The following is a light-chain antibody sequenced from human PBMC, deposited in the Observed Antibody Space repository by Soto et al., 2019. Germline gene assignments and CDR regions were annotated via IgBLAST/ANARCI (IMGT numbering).Light chain of an antibody. CDR1: SSDVGGYNY. J-gene: IGLJ1*01. Sequence: QSALTQPASVSGSPGQSITISCTGTSSDVGGYNYVSWYQQHPGKAPKLMIYDVSNRPSGVSNRFSGSKSGNTASLTISGLQAEDEADSYRSSYTSSSTRVFGTGTKVTVL. V-gene: IGLV2-14*01. CDR2: DVS. CDR3: SSYTSSSTRV.